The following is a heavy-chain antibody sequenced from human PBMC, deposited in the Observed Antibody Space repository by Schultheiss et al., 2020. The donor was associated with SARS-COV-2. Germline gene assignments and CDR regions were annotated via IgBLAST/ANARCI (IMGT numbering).Heavy chain of an antibody. Sequence: GGSLRLSFAVSGSTFSSYGMHWVRQAPGKGLVWVSRINSDGSSTTYADSVKGRFTISRDNAKNSLYLEMNSLSVEDSAVYYCARLTTVTLGDAFDIWGQGTMVTVSS. CDR3: ARLTTVTLGDAFDI. V-gene: IGHV3-74*01. J-gene: IGHJ3*02. D-gene: IGHD4-17*01. CDR2: INSDGSST. CDR1: GSTFSSYG.